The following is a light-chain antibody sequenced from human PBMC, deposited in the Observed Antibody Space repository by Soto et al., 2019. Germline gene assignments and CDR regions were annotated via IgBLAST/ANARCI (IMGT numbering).Light chain of an antibody. J-gene: IGKJ1*01. V-gene: IGKV1-5*01. CDR2: GAS. CDR3: QQYNSYWT. Sequence: DIQMTQSPSTLSASVGDRVTITCRASQSISSWLAWYQQKPGKAPKLLMFGASTLQSGVPSRFSGSGSGTDFTLTITSLQPDDFATYYCQQYNSYWTFGQGTKVDIK. CDR1: QSISSW.